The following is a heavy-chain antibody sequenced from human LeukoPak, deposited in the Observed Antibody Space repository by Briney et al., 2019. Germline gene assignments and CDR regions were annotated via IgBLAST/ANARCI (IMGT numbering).Heavy chain of an antibody. J-gene: IGHJ4*02. CDR3: ARRPQYCRGGACYD. D-gene: IGHD2-15*01. V-gene: IGHV1-2*02. Sequence: ASVKVSCKASGNTFTGYYMHWVRQAPGQGLEWMGWINPNSSGTNYAQKFQGRVTMTRDTSISSAYMEPSRLRSDDTAVYYCARRPQYCRGGACYDWGQGTLVTVSS. CDR2: INPNSSGT. CDR1: GNTFTGYY.